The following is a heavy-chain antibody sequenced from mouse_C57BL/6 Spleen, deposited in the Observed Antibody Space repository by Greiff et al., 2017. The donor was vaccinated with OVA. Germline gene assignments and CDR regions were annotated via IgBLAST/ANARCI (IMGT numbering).Heavy chain of an antibody. D-gene: IGHD2-1*01. CDR2: INPNNGGT. CDR3: ARHYGNPYYYAMDY. J-gene: IGHJ4*01. V-gene: IGHV1-26*01. CDR1: GYTFTDYY. Sequence: EVKLQQSGPELVKPGASVKISCKASGYTFTDYYMNWVKQSHGKSLEWIGDINPNNGGTSYNQKFKGKATLTVDKSSSTAYMELRSLTSEDSAVYYCARHYGNPYYYAMDYWGQGTSVTVSS.